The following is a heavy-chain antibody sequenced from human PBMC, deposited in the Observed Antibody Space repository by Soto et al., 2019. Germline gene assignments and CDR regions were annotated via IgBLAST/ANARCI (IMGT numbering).Heavy chain of an antibody. J-gene: IGHJ6*02. CDR3: ARDIGRYYYDSRRVPTYGMDV. V-gene: IGHV1-2*04. CDR1: GYTFTGYY. D-gene: IGHD3-22*01. CDR2: INPNSGGT. Sequence: ASVKVSCKASGYTFTGYYMHWVRQAHGQGLEWMGWINPNSGGTNYAQKFQGWVTMTRDTSISTAYMELSRLRSDDTAVYYCARDIGRYYYDSRRVPTYGMDVWGQGTTVTVSS.